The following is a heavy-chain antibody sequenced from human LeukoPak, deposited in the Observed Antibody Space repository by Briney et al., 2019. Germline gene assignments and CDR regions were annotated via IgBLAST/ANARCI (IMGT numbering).Heavy chain of an antibody. J-gene: IGHJ4*02. CDR1: GFTFSSYA. D-gene: IGHD6-13*01. Sequence: GGSLRLSCAASGFTFSSYAMSWVRQAPGKGLEWDSAISGSGGSTYYAHSVKGRFTISRDNSKNTLYLQMNSLRAEDTAVYYCAKGGYSSPVGNYWGQGTLVTVSS. CDR2: ISGSGGST. CDR3: AKGGYSSPVGNY. V-gene: IGHV3-23*01.